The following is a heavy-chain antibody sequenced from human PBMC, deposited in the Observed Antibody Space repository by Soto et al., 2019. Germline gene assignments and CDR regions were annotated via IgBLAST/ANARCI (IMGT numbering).Heavy chain of an antibody. V-gene: IGHV3-21*01. CDR2: ISSSSDYI. CDR3: ASGGTTGTTATNWFDP. CDR1: GFTFSTYS. Sequence: EVQFVESGGGLVKPGGSLRLSCAASGFTFSTYSMNWFRQAPGKGLEWVSSISSSSDYIYYADSVKGRFTISRDNAKNSLYLQMNSLSDEDTAVYYCASGGTTGTTATNWFDPWGQGTLVTVSS. J-gene: IGHJ5*02. D-gene: IGHD1-1*01.